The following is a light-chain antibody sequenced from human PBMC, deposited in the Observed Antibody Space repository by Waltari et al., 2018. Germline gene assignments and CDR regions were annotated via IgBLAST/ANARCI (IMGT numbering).Light chain of an antibody. Sequence: SYELTQPSSVSVSPGQTAKITCSGDVLAKKFSRWFQQKPGQAPVLVIYKYTERPSGIPLRFSGSSSVTSVTLTISGSQVEDEAYYDCYSATENNLWVFGGGTKLTVL. CDR3: YSATENNLWV. CDR1: VLAKKF. CDR2: KYT. V-gene: IGLV3-27*01. J-gene: IGLJ3*02.